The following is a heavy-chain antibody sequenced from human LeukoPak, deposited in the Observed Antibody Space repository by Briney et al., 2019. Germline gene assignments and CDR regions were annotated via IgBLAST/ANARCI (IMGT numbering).Heavy chain of an antibody. D-gene: IGHD3-3*01. V-gene: IGHV3-7*05. CDR1: RFTVSSNY. CDR3: ASQVTIFGGGKYFDY. CDR2: INEEGSEK. Sequence: GGSLRLSCAASRFTVSSNYMNWVRQAPGKGLEWVANINEEGSEKYYVDSVKGRFTISRDNAKNSLYLHMNSLRAEDTAVYYCASQVTIFGGGKYFDYWGQGTLVTVSS. J-gene: IGHJ4*02.